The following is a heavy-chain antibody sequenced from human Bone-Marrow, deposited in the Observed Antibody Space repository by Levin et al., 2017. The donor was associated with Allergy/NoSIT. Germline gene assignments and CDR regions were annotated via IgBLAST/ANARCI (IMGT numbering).Heavy chain of an antibody. D-gene: IGHD3-22*01. CDR3: ARKYAELCTTMRCYHDAWWFDP. CDR1: GGSIGSSSYY. J-gene: IGHJ5*02. CDR2: ISYSGST. Sequence: SETLSLTCTVSGGSIGSSSYYWGWIRQPPGTGLEWIGSISYSGSTYYNPSLNSRVTISIDTSKSQFSLQLTDVTAADTAVYYGARKYAELCTTMRCYHDAWWFDPWGPGTLVTVSS. V-gene: IGHV4-39*01.